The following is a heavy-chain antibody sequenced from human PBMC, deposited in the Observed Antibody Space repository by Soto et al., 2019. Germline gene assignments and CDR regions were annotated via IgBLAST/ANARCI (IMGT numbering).Heavy chain of an antibody. CDR3: ARDGEYCSGGSCYGNYYYYGMDV. V-gene: IGHV1-18*01. CDR1: GYTFTSYG. J-gene: IGHJ6*02. CDR2: ISAYNGNT. Sequence: QVQLVQSGAEVKKPGASVKVSCKASGYTFTSYGISWVRQAPGQGLEWMGWISAYNGNTNYAQKLQGRVTMTTDTSTSTXCMELXXLRSDDTAVYYCARDGEYCSGGSCYGNYYYYGMDVWGQGTTVTVSS. D-gene: IGHD2-15*01.